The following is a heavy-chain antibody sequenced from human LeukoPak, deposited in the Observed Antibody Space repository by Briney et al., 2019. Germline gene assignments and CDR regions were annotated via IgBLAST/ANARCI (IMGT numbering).Heavy chain of an antibody. CDR1: GFAFSSYA. D-gene: IGHD2-15*01. CDR3: ARSLGYCSAGSCFPFDY. J-gene: IGHJ4*02. V-gene: IGHV3-64*02. Sequence: GGSLRLSCAASGFAFSSYAVHWVRQAPGKGLEYVSVISSNGGTTNYADSVKGRFTISRDNSKNTLYLQMGSLRVGDMAVYYCARSLGYCSAGSCFPFDYWGQGTLVTVSS. CDR2: ISSNGGTT.